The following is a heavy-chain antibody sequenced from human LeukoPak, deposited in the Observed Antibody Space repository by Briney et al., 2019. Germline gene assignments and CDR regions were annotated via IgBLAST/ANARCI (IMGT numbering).Heavy chain of an antibody. D-gene: IGHD3-10*01. J-gene: IGHJ4*02. V-gene: IGHV4-31*03. CDR2: IYDSGSA. Sequence: PSETLSLTCTVSGGSISSGGYYWSWIRQHPGQGLEWIGYIYDSGSAYYNPSLKSRVTISEDTSENQFSLKLSSVTAADTAVYYCARVNYGSATKEDYWGQGTLVTVSS. CDR1: GGSISSGGYY. CDR3: ARVNYGSATKEDY.